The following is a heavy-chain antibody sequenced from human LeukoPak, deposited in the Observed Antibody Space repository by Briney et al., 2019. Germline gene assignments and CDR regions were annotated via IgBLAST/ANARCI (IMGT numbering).Heavy chain of an antibody. CDR3: ARKSSIVVVSFDY. J-gene: IGHJ4*02. D-gene: IGHD2-2*01. Sequence: SETLSLTCAVSGYSISSGYYWGWIRQPPGKGLEWIVSIYHSGSTYYNPSLKSRVTISVDTSKNQFSLKLSSVTAADTAVYYCARKSSIVVVSFDYWGQGTLVTVSS. V-gene: IGHV4-38-2*01. CDR1: GYSISSGYY. CDR2: IYHSGST.